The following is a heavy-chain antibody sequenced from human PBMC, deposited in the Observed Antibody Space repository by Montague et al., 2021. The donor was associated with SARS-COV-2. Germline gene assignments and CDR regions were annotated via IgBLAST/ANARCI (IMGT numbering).Heavy chain of an antibody. CDR1: GGSISSSNYY. CDR3: ARGILSMNMAVVVLLGGIYYFDS. J-gene: IGHJ4*02. Sequence: SETLSLTCTVSGGSISSSNYYWGWIRQPPGKGLEWIGSIYYSGTTYYNPSLQSRVTISVDTSKKQFSLKLNSVTAADTAVYYCARGILSMNMAVVVLLGGIYYFDSWGQGTLVAVSS. D-gene: IGHD3-22*01. CDR2: IYYSGTT. V-gene: IGHV4-39*01.